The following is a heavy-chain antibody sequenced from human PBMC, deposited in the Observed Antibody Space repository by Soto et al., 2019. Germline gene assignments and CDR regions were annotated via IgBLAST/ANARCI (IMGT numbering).Heavy chain of an antibody. CDR2: INPMLGVA. Sequence: QLLLVQSGAEVKKSGSSVKVSCKASGGSFSSLVISWLRQAPGQGPEWMGGINPMLGVANFAQKFQDRVTITADESTTKAYMELSSLRSEDTAVYYCARGPAQFDPWGQGILVTVSS. CDR1: GGSFSSLV. J-gene: IGHJ5*02. V-gene: IGHV1-69*01. CDR3: ARGPAQFDP. D-gene: IGHD2-2*01.